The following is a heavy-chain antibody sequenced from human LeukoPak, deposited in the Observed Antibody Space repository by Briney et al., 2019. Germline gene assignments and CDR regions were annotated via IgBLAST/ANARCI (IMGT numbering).Heavy chain of an antibody. V-gene: IGHV3-7*01. CDR3: ARDRDGSGSYYRFDYYYMDV. J-gene: IGHJ6*03. Sequence: PGGSLRLSCAASGFTVSSNYMSWVRQAPGKGLEWVANIKQDGSEKYYVDSVKGRFTISRDNAKNSLYLQMNSLRAEDTAVYYCARDRDGSGSYYRFDYYYMDVWGKGTTVTVSS. CDR2: IKQDGSEK. CDR1: GFTVSSNY. D-gene: IGHD3-10*01.